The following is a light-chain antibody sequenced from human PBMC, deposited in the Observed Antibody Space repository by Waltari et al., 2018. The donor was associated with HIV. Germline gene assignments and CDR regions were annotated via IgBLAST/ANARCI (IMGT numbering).Light chain of an antibody. CDR3: SSYTSSSTLV. J-gene: IGLJ1*01. CDR2: EVS. Sequence: QSALTQPASVSGSPGQSITISCTGTSSDVGGYNYVSWYQQHPGKAPKLMCYEVSNRPSGVSNRFSGSKSGNTASLTISGLQAEDEADYYCSSYTSSSTLVFGTGTKVTVL. CDR1: SSDVGGYNY. V-gene: IGLV2-14*01.